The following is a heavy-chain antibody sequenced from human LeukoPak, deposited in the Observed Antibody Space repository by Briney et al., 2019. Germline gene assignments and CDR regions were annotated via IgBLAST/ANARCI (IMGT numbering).Heavy chain of an antibody. V-gene: IGHV3-48*03. CDR3: ARGLFGVSRYFDWLSIHALDP. CDR1: GFTFSSYE. D-gene: IGHD3-9*01. J-gene: IGHJ5*02. Sequence: QPGGSLRLSCAASGFTFSSYEMNWVRQAPGKGLEWVSYISSSGSTIYYADSVKGRFTISRDNAKNSLYLQMNSLRAEDTAVYYCARGLFGVSRYFDWLSIHALDPWGQGTLVTVSS. CDR2: ISSSGSTI.